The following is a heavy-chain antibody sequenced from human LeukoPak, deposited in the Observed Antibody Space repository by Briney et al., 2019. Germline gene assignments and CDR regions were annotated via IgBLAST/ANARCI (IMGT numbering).Heavy chain of an antibody. Sequence: SETLSLTCTVSGGSISSYYWSWIRQPPGKGLEWIGYIYYSGSTNYNPSLKSRVTISVDTSKNQFSLKLSSVTAADTAVYYCARLYDSGSYYIDYWGQGTLVTVSS. V-gene: IGHV4-59*01. CDR2: IYYSGST. D-gene: IGHD3-10*01. CDR1: GGSISSYY. CDR3: ARLYDSGSYYIDY. J-gene: IGHJ4*02.